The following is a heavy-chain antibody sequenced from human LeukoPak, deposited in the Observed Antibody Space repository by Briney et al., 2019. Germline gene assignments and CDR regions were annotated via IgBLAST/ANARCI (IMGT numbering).Heavy chain of an antibody. D-gene: IGHD6-13*01. V-gene: IGHV3-15*01. J-gene: IGHJ6*03. Sequence: GGSLRLSCAASGFTFSNAWMSWVRQAPGKGLEWVGRIKRKTDGGTTDYAAPVKGRFTISRDDSKNTLYLQMNSLKIEDTAVYYCTTSQQLPGYYYYYMDVWGKGTTVTVSS. CDR1: GFTFSNAW. CDR3: TTSQQLPGYYYYYMDV. CDR2: IKRKTDGGTT.